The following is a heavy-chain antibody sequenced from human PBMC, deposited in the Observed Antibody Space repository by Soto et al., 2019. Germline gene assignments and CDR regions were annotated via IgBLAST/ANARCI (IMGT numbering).Heavy chain of an antibody. CDR3: SRDVLGVMAV. Sequence: EVQLVESGGGLVKPGGSLRLSCAASGFTFSSYSMNWVRQAPGKGLEWVSSISSSSSYIYYADSVKGRFTISRDNAKNSLYLQMNSLRAEDTAVYYCSRDVLGVMAVWGQGTTVTVSS. V-gene: IGHV3-21*01. CDR1: GFTFSSYS. J-gene: IGHJ6*02. D-gene: IGHD3-16*01. CDR2: ISSSSSYI.